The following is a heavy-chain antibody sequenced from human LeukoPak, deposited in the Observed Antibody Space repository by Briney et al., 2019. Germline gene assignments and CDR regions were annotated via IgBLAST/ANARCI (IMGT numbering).Heavy chain of an antibody. J-gene: IGHJ4*02. V-gene: IGHV3-23*01. Sequence: GGSLRLSCAASGFTLSSHGMSWVRQAPGKGLEWVSAISGSGGSTYYADSVKGRFTISRDNSKNTLYLQMNSLRAEDTAVYYCLGYDSSGYYSTFDYWGQGTLVTVSS. CDR3: LGYDSSGYYSTFDY. CDR1: GFTLSSHG. CDR2: ISGSGGST. D-gene: IGHD3-22*01.